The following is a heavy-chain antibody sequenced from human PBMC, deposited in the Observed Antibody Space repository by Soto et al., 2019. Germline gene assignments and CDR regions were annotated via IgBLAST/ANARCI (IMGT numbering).Heavy chain of an antibody. D-gene: IGHD1-20*01. CDR3: ARGGLITGNYFDY. CDR1: GGSFSGYY. CDR2: INRSGST. J-gene: IGHJ4*02. Sequence: QVQLQQWGAGLLKPSETLSLTCAVYGGSFSGYYWSWIRQPPGKGLEWIGEINRSGSTNYNPSLKSRVTISVDTSKHQFSLKLSSVTAADTAVYYCARGGLITGNYFDYWGQGTLVTVSS. V-gene: IGHV4-34*01.